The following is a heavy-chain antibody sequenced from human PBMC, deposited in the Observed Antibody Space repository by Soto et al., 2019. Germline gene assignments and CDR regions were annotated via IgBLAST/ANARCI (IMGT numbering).Heavy chain of an antibody. CDR1: GGSISSSSYY. J-gene: IGHJ4*02. CDR3: ARHFNRSYSSYFDY. D-gene: IGHD1-26*01. V-gene: IGHV4-39*01. CDR2: IYYSGST. Sequence: QLQLQESGPGLVKPSETLSLTCTVSGGSISSSSYYWGWIRQPPGKGLEWIGSIYYSGSTYYNPSLKSRVTISVDTSKNQFSLKLSSVTAADTAVYYCARHFNRSYSSYFDYWCQGTLVTVSS.